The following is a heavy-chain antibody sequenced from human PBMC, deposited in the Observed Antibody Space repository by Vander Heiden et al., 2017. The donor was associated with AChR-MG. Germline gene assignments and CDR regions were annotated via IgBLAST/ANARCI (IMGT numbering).Heavy chain of an antibody. CDR2: MNANSGDT. D-gene: IGHD3-22*01. CDR3: ARGNRDSSGREYFQL. V-gene: IGHV1-8*01. Sequence: VQPVQSGAEVQKPGASVTVPCNASGYTFTSSDISWGRQATGQGLEWMGWMNANSGDTGYAQKFQGRVTMTRNISMATAYMELSSLRSEDTAVYYCARGNRDSSGREYFQLWGQGTLITVSS. J-gene: IGHJ1*01. CDR1: GYTFTSSD.